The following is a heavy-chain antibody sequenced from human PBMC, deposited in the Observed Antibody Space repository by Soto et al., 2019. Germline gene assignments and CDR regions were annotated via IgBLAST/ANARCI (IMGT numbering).Heavy chain of an antibody. CDR3: ARDRRGVRGVFYYGMDV. CDR1: GFTFSSYA. J-gene: IGHJ6*02. V-gene: IGHV3-30-3*01. Sequence: QVQLVESGGGVVQPGRSLRLSCAASGFTFSSYAMNWVRQAPGKGLEWVAVIAYNGSNKYYADSVKDRFTISRDNSKNTLYLQMNSLRAEDTAVYYCARDRRGVRGVFYYGMDVWGQGTTVTVSS. D-gene: IGHD3-10*01. CDR2: IAYNGSNK.